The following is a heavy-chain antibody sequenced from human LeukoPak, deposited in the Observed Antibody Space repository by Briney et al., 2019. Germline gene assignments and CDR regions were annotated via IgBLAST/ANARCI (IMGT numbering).Heavy chain of an antibody. Sequence: GGSLRLSCAASGFTFSSYGMRWVRQAPGKGLEWVSAISGSGGSTYYADSGKGRFNISRDNSKNTLYLQMHSLRAEDTAVYYCAKESLRVVPSATFDYWGQGTLVTVSS. CDR2: ISGSGGST. CDR3: AKESLRVVPSATFDY. J-gene: IGHJ4*02. D-gene: IGHD2-2*01. V-gene: IGHV3-23*01. CDR1: GFTFSSYG.